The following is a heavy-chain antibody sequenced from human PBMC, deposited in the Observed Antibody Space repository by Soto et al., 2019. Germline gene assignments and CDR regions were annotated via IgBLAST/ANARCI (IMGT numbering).Heavy chain of an antibody. V-gene: IGHV2-5*02. CDR3: AHRQPYSREGY. Sequence: QITLKESGPTLVKPTQTLTLTCTFSGFSLSTSGVGVGWIRQPPGKALEWLALIYWDDDKRYSPSLKSSLTSPKDTSKNQVVLTMTNMDPVDTATYYCAHRQPYSREGYWGQGTLVTVSS. CDR2: IYWDDDK. CDR1: GFSLSTSGVG. J-gene: IGHJ4*02. D-gene: IGHD6-13*01.